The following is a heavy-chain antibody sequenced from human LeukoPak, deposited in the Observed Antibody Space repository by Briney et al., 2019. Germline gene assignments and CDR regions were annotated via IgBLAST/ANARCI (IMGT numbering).Heavy chain of an antibody. V-gene: IGHV4-59*01. CDR3: ARRSRMGWFDP. Sequence: SETLSLTCTVSGASISSYYWSWIRQPPGKGLEWIGYIYYSGSTNYNPSLKSRVTISVDTSKNQFSLKLSSVTAADTAVYYCARRSRMGWFDPWGQGTLVTVSS. J-gene: IGHJ5*02. CDR1: GASISSYY. CDR2: IYYSGST.